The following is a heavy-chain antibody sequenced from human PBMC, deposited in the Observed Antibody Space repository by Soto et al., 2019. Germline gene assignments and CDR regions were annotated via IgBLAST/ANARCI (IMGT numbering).Heavy chain of an antibody. V-gene: IGHV3-66*01. J-gene: IGHJ3*02. CDR1: GFTVSSNY. CDR2: IYSGGST. Sequence: PGGSLRLSCAASGFTVSSNYMSWVRQAPGKGLEWVSVIYSGGSTYYADSVKGRFTISRDNSKNTLYLQMNSLRAEDTAVYYCAREGEYSGYDRDAFDIWGQGTMVTVSS. D-gene: IGHD5-12*01. CDR3: AREGEYSGYDRDAFDI.